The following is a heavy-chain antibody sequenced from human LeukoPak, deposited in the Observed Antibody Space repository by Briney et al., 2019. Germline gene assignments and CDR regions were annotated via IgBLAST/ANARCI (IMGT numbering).Heavy chain of an antibody. D-gene: IGHD2-2*01. CDR3: ARDCSSTSCRDY. V-gene: IGHV1-69*06. CDR1: GGTFSSYA. J-gene: IGHJ4*02. CDR2: IIPIFGTA. Sequence: SVKVSCKASGGTFSSYAISWVRQAPGQGLEWMGGIIPIFGTANYAQKFQGRVTITADKSTSTAYMELSSLRSGDTAVYYCARDCSSTSCRDYWGQGTLVTVSS.